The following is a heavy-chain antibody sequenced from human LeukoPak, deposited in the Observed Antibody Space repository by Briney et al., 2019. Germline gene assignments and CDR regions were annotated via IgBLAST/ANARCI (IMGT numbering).Heavy chain of an antibody. V-gene: IGHV1-46*01. CDR3: ASSLGPHSGWYDY. CDR1: GYTFTSYY. CDR2: INPSGGST. Sequence: GASVKVSCXASGYTFTSYYMHWVRQAPGQGLEWMVIINPSGGSTSYAQKFQGRVTMTRDTSTSTVYMELSSLRSEDTAVYYCASSLGPHSGWYDYWGQGTLVTVSS. J-gene: IGHJ4*02. D-gene: IGHD6-19*01.